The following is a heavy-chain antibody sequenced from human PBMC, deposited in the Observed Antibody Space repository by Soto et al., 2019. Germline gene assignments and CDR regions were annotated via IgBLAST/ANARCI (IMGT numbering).Heavy chain of an antibody. CDR2: IKHSGST. CDR3: ARGIAARRSRFDP. D-gene: IGHD6-6*01. Sequence: QVQLQQWGAGLLKPSETLSLTCAVYGGSFSGYYWSWIRQPPGKGLEWIGEIKHSGSTNYNPSLKSRVTISVDTSKNQFSLKLSSVTAADTAVYYCARGIAARRSRFDPWGQGTLVTVSS. J-gene: IGHJ5*02. CDR1: GGSFSGYY. V-gene: IGHV4-34*01.